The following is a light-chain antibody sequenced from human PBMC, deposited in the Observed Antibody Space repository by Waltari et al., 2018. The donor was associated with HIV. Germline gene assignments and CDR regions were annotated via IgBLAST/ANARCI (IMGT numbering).Light chain of an antibody. CDR3: QQYSTHYA. Sequence: DIQMTQSPSNLSASVGDTVVITCRASQSIDNWLAWYQQKPGRAPRLQVSRTSLLESGVSFRFRGSGSVTEFTLTIMSLQPDDIGTYYCQQYSTHYAFGQGTRVE. J-gene: IGKJ2*01. CDR2: RTS. V-gene: IGKV1-5*03. CDR1: QSIDNW.